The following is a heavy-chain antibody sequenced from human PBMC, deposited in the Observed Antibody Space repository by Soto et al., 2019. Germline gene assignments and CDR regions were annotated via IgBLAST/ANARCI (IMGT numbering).Heavy chain of an antibody. V-gene: IGHV3-21*01. CDR2: ISSSSSYI. D-gene: IGHD3-10*01. Sequence: EVQLVESGGGLVKPGGSLRVSCAASGFSLINYNMNWVRQAPGKGLELVSSISSSSSYIHYADSVEGRFTISRDNTKNTLYLQMNSLRAEDTSVYYCARVTGNYSGSGPLDYWGQGTLVTVSS. J-gene: IGHJ4*02. CDR3: ARVTGNYSGSGPLDY. CDR1: GFSLINYN.